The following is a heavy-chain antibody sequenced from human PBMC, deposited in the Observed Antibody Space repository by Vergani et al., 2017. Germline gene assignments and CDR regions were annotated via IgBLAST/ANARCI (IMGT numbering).Heavy chain of an antibody. Sequence: EVQLVQSGAEVKKPGESLKISCKGSGYSFTSYWIGWVRQMPGKGLEWMGIIYPGDSDTRYSPSFQGQVTISADKSISTAYLQWISLKASDTAMYYCARLGVPAAIPHYYYYYYMDVWGKGTTVTVSS. CDR3: ARLGVPAAIPHYYYYYYMDV. J-gene: IGHJ6*03. CDR1: GYSFTSYW. D-gene: IGHD2-2*01. V-gene: IGHV5-51*01. CDR2: IYPGDSDT.